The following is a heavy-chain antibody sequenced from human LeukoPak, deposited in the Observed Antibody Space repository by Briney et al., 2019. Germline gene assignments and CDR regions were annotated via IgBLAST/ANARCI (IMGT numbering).Heavy chain of an antibody. V-gene: IGHV3-30*18. CDR2: ISYDGSNK. D-gene: IGHD4-17*01. CDR3: AKDHQKGDYTGPQRYFDY. J-gene: IGHJ4*02. CDR1: GFTFSSYG. Sequence: GGSLRLSCAASGFTFSSYGMHWVRQAPGKGLEWVAVISYDGSNKYYADSVKGRFTISRDNSKNTLYLQMNSLRAEDTAVYYCAKDHQKGDYTGPQRYFDYWGQGTLVTVSS.